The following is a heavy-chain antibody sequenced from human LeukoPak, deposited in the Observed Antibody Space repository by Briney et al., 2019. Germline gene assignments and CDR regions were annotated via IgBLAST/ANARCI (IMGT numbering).Heavy chain of an antibody. CDR2: IKQDGSVR. CDR3: ARSHVWGRDYDY. J-gene: IGHJ4*02. V-gene: IGHV3-7*01. CDR1: GFTFSTYW. Sequence: PGGSLRLSCTASGFTFSTYWMSWVRQAPGKGLEWVANIKQDGSVRYYVDSVRGRFTISRDNAKNSLYLQMDSLRAEDTAVYYCARSHVWGRDYDYWGQGTLVTVSS. D-gene: IGHD3-16*01.